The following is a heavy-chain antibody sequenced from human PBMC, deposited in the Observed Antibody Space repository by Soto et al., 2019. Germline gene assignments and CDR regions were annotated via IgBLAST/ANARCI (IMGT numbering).Heavy chain of an antibody. J-gene: IGHJ4*02. CDR1: GYTFTGYN. V-gene: IGHV1-2*04. CDR2: INPNSGGT. Sequence: ASVKVSCKASGYTFTGYNMHWVRQAPGQRLEWMGWINPNSGGTNYAQKFQGWVTMTTDTSTSTAYMELRSLRSDDTAVYYCATALTKYYYYSSGYYLPTTDWGQGTLVTVS. D-gene: IGHD3-22*01. CDR3: ATALTKYYYYSSGYYLPTTD.